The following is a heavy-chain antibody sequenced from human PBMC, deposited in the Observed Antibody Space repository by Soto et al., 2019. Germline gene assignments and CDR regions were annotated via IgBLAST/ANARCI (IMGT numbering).Heavy chain of an antibody. CDR1: GYTFTSYD. Sequence: ASVKVSCKASGYTFTSYDINWVRQATEQGLEWMGWMNPNSGNTGYAQKFQGRVTMTRNTSISTAYMELSSLRSEDTAVYYCARMYYDFWSGYSDYWGQGTLVTVSS. CDR2: MNPNSGNT. CDR3: ARMYYDFWSGYSDY. V-gene: IGHV1-8*01. J-gene: IGHJ4*02. D-gene: IGHD3-3*01.